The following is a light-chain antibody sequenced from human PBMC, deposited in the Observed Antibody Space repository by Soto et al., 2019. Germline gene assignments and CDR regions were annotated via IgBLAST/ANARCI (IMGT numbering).Light chain of an antibody. V-gene: IGKV1-39*01. CDR3: QQCHRYLT. CDR2: GAS. Sequence: DIQMTQSPSSLSESAGDRVTITCRASQGISTYLNWYQQKPGKAPKLLISGASSLQSGVPSRFSGSASGTEFTLTISSLQPDDIATYYCQQCHRYLTFGQGTKVDIK. J-gene: IGKJ1*01. CDR1: QGISTY.